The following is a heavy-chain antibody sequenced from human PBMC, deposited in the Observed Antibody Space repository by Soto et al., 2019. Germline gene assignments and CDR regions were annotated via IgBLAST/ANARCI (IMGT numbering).Heavy chain of an antibody. CDR3: ARIMGGIAVDHFDY. J-gene: IGHJ4*02. CDR1: GFSLSNARMG. Sequence: SGPTLVNPTETLTLTCTVSGFSLSNARMGVSWIRQPPGKALEWLAHIFSNDEKSYSTSLKSRLTISKDTSKSQVVLTMTNMDPVDTATYYWARIMGGIAVDHFDYWGQGTLVTVSS. D-gene: IGHD6-19*01. V-gene: IGHV2-26*01. CDR2: IFSNDEK.